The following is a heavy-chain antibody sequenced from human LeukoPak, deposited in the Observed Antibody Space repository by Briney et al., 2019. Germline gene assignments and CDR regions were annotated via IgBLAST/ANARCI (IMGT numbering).Heavy chain of an antibody. CDR3: AHTVGDYDYVWGSYRYMPHWFDP. Sequence: SGPTLVNPTQTLTLTCTFSGFSLSTSGAGVGWIRRPPGKALEWLALIYWDDDKRYSPSLKSRLTITKDTSKNQVVLTMTNMDPVDTATYYCAHTVGDYDYVWGSYRYMPHWFDPWGQGTLVTVSS. CDR1: GFSLSTSGAG. J-gene: IGHJ5*02. D-gene: IGHD3-16*02. CDR2: IYWDDDK. V-gene: IGHV2-5*02.